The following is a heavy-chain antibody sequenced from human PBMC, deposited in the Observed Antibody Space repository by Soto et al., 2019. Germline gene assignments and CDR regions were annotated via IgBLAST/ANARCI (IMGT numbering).Heavy chain of an antibody. CDR2: ISAHNGDT. Sequence: ASVKVSCKVSGYSFATYGFSWVRQAPGQGLECVGWISAHNGDTHYSQEFQGRVTLTTDTSTNTGYMELRSLTSDDTAVYFCATEPIYYNDGSGYYPLGHWGQGTLVTVSS. V-gene: IGHV1-18*04. J-gene: IGHJ4*02. CDR1: GYSFATYG. D-gene: IGHD3-22*01. CDR3: ATEPIYYNDGSGYYPLGH.